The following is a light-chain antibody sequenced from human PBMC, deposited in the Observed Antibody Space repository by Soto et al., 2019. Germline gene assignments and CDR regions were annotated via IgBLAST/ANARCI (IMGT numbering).Light chain of an antibody. Sequence: QSVLTQPPSASGTPGQRVTISCSGSSSNIGSYTVNWYQHFPGTAPKLLIYSNNQRPSGVPDRFSGSKSGTSASLAISGLQSEDEADYYCASYTSSSTSVIFGRGTKLTVL. CDR1: SSNIGSYT. CDR2: SNN. CDR3: ASYTSSSTSVI. V-gene: IGLV1-44*01. J-gene: IGLJ2*01.